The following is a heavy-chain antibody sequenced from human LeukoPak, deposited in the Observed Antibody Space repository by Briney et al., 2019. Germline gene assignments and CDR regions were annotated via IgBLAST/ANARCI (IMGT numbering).Heavy chain of an antibody. Sequence: GGSLRLSCAASGFTVSDYYMSWIRQAPGKGLEWVSYISSSGSTIYYADSVKGRFTISRDNAKNSLYLQMNSLRAEDTAVYYCARDLPLQDYYDKVVVIKYYGMDVWGQGTTVTVPS. V-gene: IGHV3-11*01. J-gene: IGHJ6*02. CDR1: GFTVSDYY. CDR3: ARDLPLQDYYDKVVVIKYYGMDV. D-gene: IGHD3-22*01. CDR2: ISSSGSTI.